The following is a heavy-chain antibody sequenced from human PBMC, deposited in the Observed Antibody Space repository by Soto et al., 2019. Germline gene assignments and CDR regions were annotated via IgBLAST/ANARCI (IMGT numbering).Heavy chain of an antibody. CDR2: INPNSGGT. Sequence: QVQLVQSGAEVKKPGASVKVSCKASGYTFTGYYIHWVRQAPGQGLEWMGWINPNSGGTNYAQKFQGTVTMTRDTSISTAYMELSRLRSDDTAVYYCARDRGAAAGSAFDPWGQGTLVTVSS. D-gene: IGHD6-13*01. J-gene: IGHJ5*02. CDR1: GYTFTGYY. V-gene: IGHV1-2*02. CDR3: ARDRGAAAGSAFDP.